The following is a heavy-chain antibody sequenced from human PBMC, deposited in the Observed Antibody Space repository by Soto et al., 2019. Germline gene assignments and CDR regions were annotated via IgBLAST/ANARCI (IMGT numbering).Heavy chain of an antibody. CDR1: GGSISSYY. CDR3: ARGDFWSGYYIGGYYYYMDV. Sequence: SETLSLTCTVSGGSISSYYWSWIRQPPGKGLEWIGYIYYSGSTNYNPSLKSRVTISVDTSKNQFSLKLSSVTAADTAVYYCARGDFWSGYYIGGYYYYMDVWGKGTTVTVSS. J-gene: IGHJ6*03. CDR2: IYYSGST. V-gene: IGHV4-59*01. D-gene: IGHD3-3*01.